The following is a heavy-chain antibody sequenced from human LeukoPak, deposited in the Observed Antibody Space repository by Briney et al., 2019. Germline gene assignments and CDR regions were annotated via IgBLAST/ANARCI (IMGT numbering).Heavy chain of an antibody. CDR3: AKEGCSGGSCYMGYNWFDP. CDR1: GFTFSSYG. Sequence: GGSLRLSCAASGFTFSSYGMHWVRQAPGKGLEWVAVISYDGSNKYYADSVKGRFTISRDNSKNTLYLQMNSLRAEDTAVYYCAKEGCSGGSCYMGYNWFDPWGQGTLVTVSS. D-gene: IGHD2-15*01. J-gene: IGHJ5*02. V-gene: IGHV3-30*18. CDR2: ISYDGSNK.